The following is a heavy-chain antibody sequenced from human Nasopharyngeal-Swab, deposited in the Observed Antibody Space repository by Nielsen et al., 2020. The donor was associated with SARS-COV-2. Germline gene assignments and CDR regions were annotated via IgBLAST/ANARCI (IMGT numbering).Heavy chain of an antibody. V-gene: IGHV7-4-1*02. Sequence: WVGQAPGQGLEWLGWINTNTGHPTYAQGFTGRFVFPLDTSVSTAYLQISSLKAEDTAVYNCARAGRGSSSWYVMDYYYGMDVWGQGTTVTVSS. CDR2: INTNTGHP. D-gene: IGHD6-13*01. J-gene: IGHJ6*02. CDR3: ARAGRGSSSWYVMDYYYGMDV.